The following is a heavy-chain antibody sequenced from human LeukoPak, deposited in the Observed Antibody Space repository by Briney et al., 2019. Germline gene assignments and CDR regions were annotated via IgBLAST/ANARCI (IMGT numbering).Heavy chain of an antibody. CDR1: GFTFSSYS. D-gene: IGHD2-2*01. Sequence: PGGSLRLSCAASGFTFSSYSMNWVRQAPGKGLEWVSSISSSSSYIYYADSVKGRFTISRDNAKNSLYLQMNSLRDEDTAVYYCARVFRYCSSTSCPLDYWGQGTLVTVSS. CDR3: ARVFRYCSSTSCPLDY. V-gene: IGHV3-21*01. J-gene: IGHJ4*02. CDR2: ISSSSSYI.